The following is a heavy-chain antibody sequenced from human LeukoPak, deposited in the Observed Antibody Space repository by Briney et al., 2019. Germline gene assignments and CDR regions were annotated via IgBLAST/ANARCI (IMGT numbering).Heavy chain of an antibody. D-gene: IGHD3-22*01. J-gene: IGHJ3*02. V-gene: IGHV3-21*01. CDR2: ISSSSSYI. CDR3: ARTDEWRDYYDSDDAFDI. CDR1: GFTFSSYS. Sequence: GGSLRLSCAASGFTFSSYSMNWVRQAPGKGLEWVSSISSSSSYIYYADSVKGRFTISRDNAKNSPYLQMNSLRAEDTAVYYCARTDEWRDYYDSDDAFDIWGQGTMVTVSS.